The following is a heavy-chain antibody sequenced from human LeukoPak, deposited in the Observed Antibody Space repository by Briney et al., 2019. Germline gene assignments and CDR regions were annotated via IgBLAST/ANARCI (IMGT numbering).Heavy chain of an antibody. CDR3: AKATTIVVVVAATN. Sequence: GGSLRLSCAASGFTFSSYAMSWVRQAPGKGLEWVSDISGSGGRTYYADSVKGRFTISRDNSKNTLYLQMNSLRAEDTAVYYCAKATTIVVVVAATNWGQGTLVTVPS. V-gene: IGHV3-23*01. CDR1: GFTFSSYA. J-gene: IGHJ4*02. CDR2: ISGSGGRT. D-gene: IGHD2-15*01.